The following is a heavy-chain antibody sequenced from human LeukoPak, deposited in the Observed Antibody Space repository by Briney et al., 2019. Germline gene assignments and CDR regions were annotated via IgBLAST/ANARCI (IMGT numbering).Heavy chain of an antibody. Sequence: SVKVSCKASGYTLTGYYMRWVRQAPGQGLEWMGGIIPIFGTANYAQKFQGRVTITADKSTSTAYMELSSLRSEDTAVYYCARGRPTTSIAAAGVNWFDPWGQGTLVTVSS. J-gene: IGHJ5*02. V-gene: IGHV1-69*06. CDR3: ARGRPTTSIAAAGVNWFDP. CDR2: IIPIFGTA. D-gene: IGHD6-13*01. CDR1: GYTLTGYY.